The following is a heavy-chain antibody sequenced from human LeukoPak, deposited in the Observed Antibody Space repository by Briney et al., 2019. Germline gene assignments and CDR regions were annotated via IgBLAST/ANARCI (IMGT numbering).Heavy chain of an antibody. J-gene: IGHJ3*02. D-gene: IGHD3-10*01. CDR3: ARDLTMVRGDAFDI. V-gene: IGHV4-4*07. Sequence: SETLSLTCAVYGGSFSGYYWSWIRQPAGKGLEWIGRIYTSGSTNYNPSLKSRVTISVDTSKNQFSLKLSSVTAADTAVYYCARDLTMVRGDAFDIWGQGTMVTVSS. CDR1: GGSFSGYY. CDR2: IYTSGST.